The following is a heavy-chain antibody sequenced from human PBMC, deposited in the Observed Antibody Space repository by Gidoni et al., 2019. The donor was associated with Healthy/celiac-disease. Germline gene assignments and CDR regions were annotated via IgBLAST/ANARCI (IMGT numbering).Heavy chain of an antibody. D-gene: IGHD5-18*01. V-gene: IGHV3-23*01. Sequence: EVQLLESGGGLVQHGGSLSLSCPASGFTFSSYAMSWVRQAPGKGRAWVTAISGSGGSTYDADSVKGRFTSSRDNSKNTLYLQMNSLRAEDTAVYYCAKGKGAMDYFDYWGQGTLVTVSS. CDR1: GFTFSSYA. CDR2: ISGSGGST. CDR3: AKGKGAMDYFDY. J-gene: IGHJ4*02.